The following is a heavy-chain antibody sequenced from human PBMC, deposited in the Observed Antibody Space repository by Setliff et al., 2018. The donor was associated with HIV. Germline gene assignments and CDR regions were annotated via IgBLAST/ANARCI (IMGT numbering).Heavy chain of an antibody. D-gene: IGHD3-3*01. CDR1: GGSISSGSYY. Sequence: NPSETLSLTCTVSGGSISSGSYYWSWIRQPAGKGLEWIGRIYSSGSTNYNPSLKSRGSISVDTSKNHFSLKLSSVTAADTAVYYCAGSWSGYPLSFGYWGQGTLVTVSS. V-gene: IGHV4-61*02. CDR2: IYSSGST. J-gene: IGHJ4*02. CDR3: AGSWSGYPLSFGY.